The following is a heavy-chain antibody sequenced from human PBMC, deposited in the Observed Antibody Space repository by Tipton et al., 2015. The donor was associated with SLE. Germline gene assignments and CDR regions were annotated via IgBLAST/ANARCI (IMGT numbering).Heavy chain of an antibody. CDR2: INHSGST. CDR1: GGSFSGYY. J-gene: IGHJ4*02. CDR3: ARDPDYGSGEGYFDY. Sequence: TLSLTCAVYGGSFSGYYWSWIRQPPGKGLEWIGEINHSGSTNYNPSLKSRVTISVDTSKNQFSLKLSSVTAADTAVYYCARDPDYGSGEGYFDYWGQGTLVTVSS. D-gene: IGHD3-10*01. V-gene: IGHV4-34*01.